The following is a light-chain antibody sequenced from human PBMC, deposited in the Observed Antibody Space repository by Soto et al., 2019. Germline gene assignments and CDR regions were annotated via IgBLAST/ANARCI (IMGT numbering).Light chain of an antibody. CDR2: ANS. J-gene: IGLJ1*01. CDR1: SSNIGAGYD. Sequence: QPVLTQPPSVSGAPGQRVTISCTGSSSNIGAGYDVHWYQQLPGGAPKLLIYANSNRPSGVPDRFSGSRSGTSASLAITGLQDEDEADYSCQSYDSSLSGFYVFGTGTKLTVL. CDR3: QSYDSSLSGFYV. V-gene: IGLV1-40*01.